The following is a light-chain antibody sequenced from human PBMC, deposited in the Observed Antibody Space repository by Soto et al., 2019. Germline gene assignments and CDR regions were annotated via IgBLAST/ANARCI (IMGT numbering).Light chain of an antibody. Sequence: QSALTQPPSASGTPGQRVTISCSGSSSKIGSNTVNWYQQLPGTAPKLLIYSNNQRPSGVPDRFSGSKSGTSASLAISGLQSEFEADYYCAAWDDSLNGFYVFGTGTKVTVL. CDR3: AAWDDSLNGFYV. CDR1: SSKIGSNT. J-gene: IGLJ1*01. CDR2: SNN. V-gene: IGLV1-44*01.